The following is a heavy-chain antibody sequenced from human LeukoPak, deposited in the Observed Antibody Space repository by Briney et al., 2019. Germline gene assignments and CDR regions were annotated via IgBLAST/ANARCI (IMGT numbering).Heavy chain of an antibody. CDR1: GLTFSNYA. V-gene: IGHV3-23*03. Sequence: GGSLRLSCATSGLTFSNYAMSWVRQAPGKGLEWVSVIYSGGTTYYADSVKGRFPISRDNSKNTLYLQMNSLRAEDTAVYYCAKDRPTVVTRRHYFDYWGQGILVTVSS. CDR2: IYSGGTT. D-gene: IGHD4-23*01. J-gene: IGHJ4*02. CDR3: AKDRPTVVTRRHYFDY.